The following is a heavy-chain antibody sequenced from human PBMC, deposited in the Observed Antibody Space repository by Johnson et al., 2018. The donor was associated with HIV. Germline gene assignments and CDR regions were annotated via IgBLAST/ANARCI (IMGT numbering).Heavy chain of an antibody. CDR1: GFTFSSYA. CDR2: ISYDGSNK. Sequence: QVQLVESGGGVVQPGRSLRLSCAASGFTFSSYAMHWVRQAPGKGLEWVAVISYDGSNKYYADSVKGRFTISRDNSKNTLYLQMNSLRAEDTAVYYCARDNLRAFDVWGQGTTVTVSS. D-gene: IGHD5/OR15-5a*01. CDR3: ARDNLRAFDV. J-gene: IGHJ3*01. V-gene: IGHV3-30-3*01.